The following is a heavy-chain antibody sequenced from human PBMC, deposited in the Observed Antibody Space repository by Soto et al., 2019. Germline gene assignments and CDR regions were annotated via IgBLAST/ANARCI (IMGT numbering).Heavy chain of an antibody. Sequence: PSETLSLTCTVSGGSISSSSYYWGWIRQPPGKGLEWIGSIYYSGSTYYDPSLKSRVTISVDTSKNQFSLKLSSVTAADTAVYYCARPSYYYGSGSYLYFDYWGQGTLVTVSS. D-gene: IGHD3-10*01. V-gene: IGHV4-39*01. CDR1: GGSISSSSYY. CDR2: IYYSGST. J-gene: IGHJ4*02. CDR3: ARPSYYYGSGSYLYFDY.